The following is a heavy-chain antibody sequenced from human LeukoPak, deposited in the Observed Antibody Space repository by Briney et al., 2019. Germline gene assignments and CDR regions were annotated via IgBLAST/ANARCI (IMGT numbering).Heavy chain of an antibody. Sequence: TLSLTCTVSGGSISSGGYYWSWIRQPPGKGLEWIGEIYHSGSTNYNPSLKSRVTISVDKSKNQFSLKLSSVTAADTAVYYCARDSGGGAFDYWGQGTLVTVSS. J-gene: IGHJ4*02. V-gene: IGHV4-30-2*01. CDR1: GGSISSGGYY. CDR3: ARDSGGGAFDY. D-gene: IGHD3-10*01. CDR2: IYHSGST.